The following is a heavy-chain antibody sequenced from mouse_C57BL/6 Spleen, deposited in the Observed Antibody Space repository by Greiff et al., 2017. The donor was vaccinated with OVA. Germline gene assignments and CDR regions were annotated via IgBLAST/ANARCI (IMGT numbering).Heavy chain of an antibody. CDR3: ANLKTIYYDYEAGAMDY. V-gene: IGHV1-39*01. Sequence: EVKLMESGPELVKPGASVKISCKASGYSFTDYNMNWVKQSNGKSLEWIGVINPNYGTTSYNQKFKGKATLTVDQSSSTAYMQLNSLTSEDSAVYYCANLKTIYYDYEAGAMDYWGQGTSVTVSS. CDR2: INPNYGTT. CDR1: GYSFTDYN. D-gene: IGHD2-4*01. J-gene: IGHJ4*01.